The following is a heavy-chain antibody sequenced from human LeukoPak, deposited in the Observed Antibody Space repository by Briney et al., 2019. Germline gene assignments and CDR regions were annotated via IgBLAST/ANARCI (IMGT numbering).Heavy chain of an antibody. CDR3: ATVRTYSSGWPPSYGMDV. D-gene: IGHD6-19*01. J-gene: IGHJ6*02. CDR2: INPNSGDT. Sequence: GASVKVSCKASGYSFTGYHMHWVRQAPGQGLEWMGRINPNSGDTNYAQKFQGRVTMTRDTSISTAYMELSRLRSDDTAVYYCATVRTYSSGWPPSYGMDVWGQGTTVTVSS. V-gene: IGHV1-2*06. CDR1: GYSFTGYH.